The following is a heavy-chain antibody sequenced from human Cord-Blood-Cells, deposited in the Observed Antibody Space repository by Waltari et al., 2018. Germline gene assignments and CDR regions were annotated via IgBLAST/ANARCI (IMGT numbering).Heavy chain of an antibody. Sequence: EVQLLESGGGLVQPGGSLRLSCAASGFTFSSYAMSWVRQAPGKGLEWVSAMSGSGGSTYYADSVKGRFTISRDNSKNTLYLQMNSPRAEDTAVYYCAKDNGIREYAFDIWGQGTMVTVSS. J-gene: IGHJ3*02. CDR2: MSGSGGST. D-gene: IGHD3-10*01. CDR1: GFTFSSYA. V-gene: IGHV3-23*01. CDR3: AKDNGIREYAFDI.